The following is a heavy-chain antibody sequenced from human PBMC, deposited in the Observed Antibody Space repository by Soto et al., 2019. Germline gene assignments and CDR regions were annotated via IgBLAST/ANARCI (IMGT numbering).Heavy chain of an antibody. V-gene: IGHV4-61*01. D-gene: IGHD6-19*01. Sequence: SETLSLTCTVPGGSVNSGTYYWNWIRQPPGKGLEWIGYIYYSGSTNFNPSLKSRVTISIDTSKNQFALKLSSVTAADTAVYFCARQIAVAGLHLDYWGQGTLVTVSS. CDR2: IYYSGST. J-gene: IGHJ4*02. CDR1: GGSVNSGTYY. CDR3: ARQIAVAGLHLDY.